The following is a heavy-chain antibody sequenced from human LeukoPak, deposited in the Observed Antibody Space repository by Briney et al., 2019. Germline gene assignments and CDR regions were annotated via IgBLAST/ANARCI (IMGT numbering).Heavy chain of an antibody. CDR3: AKDIWPRRNYYYYYGMDV. CDR2: ISYDGSNK. Sequence: GGSLRLSCAASGFTFSSYGMHWVRQAPGKGLEWVAVISYDGSNKYYADSVKGRFTISRDNSKNTLYLQMNSLRAEDTAVYYCAKDIWPRRNYYYYYGMDVWGQGTTVTVSS. J-gene: IGHJ6*02. CDR1: GFTFSSYG. V-gene: IGHV3-30*18. D-gene: IGHD3-16*01.